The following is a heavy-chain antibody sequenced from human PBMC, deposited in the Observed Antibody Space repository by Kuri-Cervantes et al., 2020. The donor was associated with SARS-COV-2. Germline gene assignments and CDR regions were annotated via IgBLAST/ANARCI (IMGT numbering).Heavy chain of an antibody. Sequence: GESLKTSCAASGFTFSNYWMSWVRQAPGKGLEWVANIKQDGSEKYYVDSVKGRFTISRDNANNSLYLQMNSLRADDTAVYYCARAHNDNTGWLPERWRSYDIDVWGKGTTVTVSS. J-gene: IGHJ6*03. CDR2: IKQDGSEK. CDR1: GFTFSNYW. CDR3: ARAHNDNTGWLPERWRSYDIDV. D-gene: IGHD3-22*01. V-gene: IGHV3-7*01.